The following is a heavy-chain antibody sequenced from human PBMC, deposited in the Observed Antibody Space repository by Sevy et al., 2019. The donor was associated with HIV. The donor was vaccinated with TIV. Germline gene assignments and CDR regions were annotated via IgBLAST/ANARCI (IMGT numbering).Heavy chain of an antibody. D-gene: IGHD1-26*01. J-gene: IGHJ3*02. CDR3: AREWVVVGANDAFDI. CDR2: ISAYNGNT. Sequence: ASVKVSCKASGYTFTSYGISWVRQAPGQGLEWMGWISAYNGNTNYAQKLQGRVTMTTDTSTSTAYMELRSLRSDDTAVYYCAREWVVVGANDAFDIWGQGTMVTVSS. CDR1: GYTFTSYG. V-gene: IGHV1-18*01.